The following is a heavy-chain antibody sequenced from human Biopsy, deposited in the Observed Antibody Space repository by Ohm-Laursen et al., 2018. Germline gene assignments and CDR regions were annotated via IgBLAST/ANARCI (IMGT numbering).Heavy chain of an antibody. CDR2: IYYSGNT. CDR1: GGSINGGSYY. V-gene: IGHV4-61*01. Sequence: SDTLSLTCTVSGGSINGGSYYWSLLPQPPGKGLEWIGYIYYSGNTHYNPSLKSRVTMSIDTSKNQFSLRLSSVTSADTAVYYCAREDYYTWFDPWGQGTLVTVSS. J-gene: IGHJ5*02. D-gene: IGHD2/OR15-2a*01. CDR3: AREDYYTWFDP.